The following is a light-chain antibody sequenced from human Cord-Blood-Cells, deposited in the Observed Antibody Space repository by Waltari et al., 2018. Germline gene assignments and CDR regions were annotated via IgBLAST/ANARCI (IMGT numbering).Light chain of an antibody. CDR1: QSVSSD. CDR3: QQRSNWPRT. J-gene: IGKJ1*01. V-gene: IGKV3-11*01. Sequence: EIVLTQSPATLSLSPGDRATLSCRARQSVSSDLAWYQQKPGQAPRLLIYDASNRATGIPARFSGSGSGTDFTLTISSLEPEDFAVYYCQQRSNWPRTFGQGTKVEIK. CDR2: DAS.